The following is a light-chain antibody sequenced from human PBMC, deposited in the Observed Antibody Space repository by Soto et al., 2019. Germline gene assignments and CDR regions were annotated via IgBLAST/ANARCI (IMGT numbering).Light chain of an antibody. Sequence: EIVMTQSPATLSVSPGERATLSCRASQSVSSNLAWYQQKPGQAPRLLIYGASTRATGIPARFSGSGSGTEFTLTISSLQSEDFAIYFCQQYNNWPPDRTFGKGNKVEIK. J-gene: IGKJ1*01. CDR2: GAS. V-gene: IGKV3-15*01. CDR3: QQYNNWPPDRT. CDR1: QSVSSN.